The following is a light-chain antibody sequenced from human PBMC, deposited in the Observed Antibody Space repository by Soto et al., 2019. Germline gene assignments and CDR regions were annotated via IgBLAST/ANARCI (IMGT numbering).Light chain of an antibody. CDR3: QQYYNIPPT. V-gene: IGKV4-1*01. J-gene: IGKJ1*01. CDR1: QSVFFNSNNKNY. Sequence: DIVMTQSPDSLAVSLGERATINCKSSQSVFFNSNNKNYLAWYQQKPGQPPKLLIYWASTRESGVTDRFSGSGSGTDFTLSISSLQAEDVEVYYCQQYYNIPPTFGQGNKLYI. CDR2: WAS.